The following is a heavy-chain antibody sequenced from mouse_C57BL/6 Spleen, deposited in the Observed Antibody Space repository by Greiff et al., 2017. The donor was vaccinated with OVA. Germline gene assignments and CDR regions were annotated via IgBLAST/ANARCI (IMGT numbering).Heavy chain of an antibody. J-gene: IGHJ1*03. CDR3: ARAGDWDWYFDV. CDR1: GYSITSGYY. D-gene: IGHD4-1*01. CDR2: ISYDGSN. Sequence: EVQLQESGPGLVKPSQSLSLTCSVTGYSITSGYYWNWIRQFPGNKLEWMGYISYDGSNNYNPSLKNRISITRDTSKNQFFLKLNSVTTEDTATYYCARAGDWDWYFDVWGTGTTVTVSS. V-gene: IGHV3-6*01.